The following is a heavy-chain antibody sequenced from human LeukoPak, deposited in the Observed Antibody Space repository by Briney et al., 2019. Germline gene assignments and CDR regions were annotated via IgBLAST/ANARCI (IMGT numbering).Heavy chain of an antibody. D-gene: IGHD3-10*01. V-gene: IGHV1-18*01. CDR3: ARVLLWFGEPKYYFDY. CDR1: GGTFSSYA. J-gene: IGHJ4*02. Sequence: ASVKVSCKASGGTFSSYAISWVRQAPGQGLEWMGWISAYNGNTNYAQKLQGRVTMTTDTSTSTAYMELRSLRSDDTAVYYCARVLLWFGEPKYYFDYWGQGTLVTVSS. CDR2: ISAYNGNT.